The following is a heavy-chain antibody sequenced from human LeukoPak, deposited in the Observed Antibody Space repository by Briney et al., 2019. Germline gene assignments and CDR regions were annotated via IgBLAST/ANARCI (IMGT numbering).Heavy chain of an antibody. V-gene: IGHV3-15*01. CDR3: TTGFCTSTACHWDDAFAV. J-gene: IGHJ3*01. D-gene: IGHD2-2*01. CDR1: GLTLKDAW. Sequence: PGGSLRLSCAVSGLTLKDAWMTWVRQAPGRGLEWVARIKASGSTDYAAPVKGRFTIPRDDSHNVVSLQMSSLKSEDAAVYYCTTGFCTSTACHWDDAFAVWGQGTTVTVSS. CDR2: IKASGST.